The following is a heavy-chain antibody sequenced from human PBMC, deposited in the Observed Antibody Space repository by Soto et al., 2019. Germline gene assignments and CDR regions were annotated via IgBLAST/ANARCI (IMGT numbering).Heavy chain of an antibody. V-gene: IGHV4-59*01. CDR1: GGSISSYY. J-gene: IGHJ4*02. D-gene: IGHD5-12*01. CDR3: ARERRDGYNFDY. Sequence: SETPSLTCTVSGGSISSYYWSWIRQPPGKGLXWXGXXXYXGXTXYXXXXKSRVTISVDTSKNQFSLKLSSVTAADTAVYYCARERRDGYNFDYWGQGTLVTVSS. CDR2: XXYXGXT.